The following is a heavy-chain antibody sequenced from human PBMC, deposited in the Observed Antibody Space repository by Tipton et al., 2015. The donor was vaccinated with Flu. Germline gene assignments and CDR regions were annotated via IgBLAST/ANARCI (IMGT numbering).Heavy chain of an antibody. V-gene: IGHV4-38-2*02. CDR1: GYSISSGYY. CDR2: IYHSGST. Sequence: LRLSRIVSGYSISSGYYWGWIRQPPGKGLEWIGSIYHSGSTYYNPSLKSRVTISVDTSKNQFSLKLSSVTAADTAVYYCARGIYISSSWYVGRGDPNKNDYWGQGTLVTVSS. D-gene: IGHD6-13*01. CDR3: ARGIYISSSWYVGRGDPNKNDY. J-gene: IGHJ4*02.